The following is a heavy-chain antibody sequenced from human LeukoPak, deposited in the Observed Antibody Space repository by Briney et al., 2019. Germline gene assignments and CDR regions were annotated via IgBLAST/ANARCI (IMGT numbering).Heavy chain of an antibody. J-gene: IGHJ6*03. Sequence: QPGGSLRLSCAASGFTFSSYWMHWVRQAPGKGLVWVSRINSDGSSTSYADSVKGRFTISRDNAKNTLYLQMNSLRAEDTAVYYCARGNQPQYYYYYMDVWGKGTTVTISS. V-gene: IGHV3-74*01. CDR1: GFTFSSYW. CDR3: ARGNQPQYYYYYMDV. CDR2: INSDGSST.